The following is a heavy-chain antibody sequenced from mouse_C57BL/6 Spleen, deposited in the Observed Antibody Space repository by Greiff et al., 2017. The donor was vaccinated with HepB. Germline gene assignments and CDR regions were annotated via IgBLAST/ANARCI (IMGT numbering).Heavy chain of an antibody. V-gene: IGHV1-64*01. CDR1: GYTFTSYW. D-gene: IGHD1-1*01. CDR3: ARYYGSSYGNAMDY. CDR2: IHPNSGST. Sequence: VQLQQPGAELVKPGASVKLSCKASGYTFTSYWMHWVKQRPGQGLEWIGMIHPNSGSTNYNEKFKSKATLTVDKSSSTAYMQLSSLTSEDSAVYYCARYYGSSYGNAMDYWGQGTSVTVSS. J-gene: IGHJ4*01.